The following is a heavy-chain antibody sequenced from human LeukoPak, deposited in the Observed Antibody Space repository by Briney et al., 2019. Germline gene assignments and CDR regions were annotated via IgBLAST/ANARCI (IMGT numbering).Heavy chain of an antibody. D-gene: IGHD3-10*01. CDR1: GFTFSSYS. V-gene: IGHV3-48*04. CDR2: ISSSGSTI. J-gene: IGHJ5*02. Sequence: GGSLRLSCAASGFTFSSYSMNWVRQAPGKGLEWVSYISSSGSTIYYADSVKGRFTISRDNAKNSLYLQMNSLRAEDTAVYYCARWTGLWFGELLSRNWFDPWGQGTLVTVSS. CDR3: ARWTGLWFGELLSRNWFDP.